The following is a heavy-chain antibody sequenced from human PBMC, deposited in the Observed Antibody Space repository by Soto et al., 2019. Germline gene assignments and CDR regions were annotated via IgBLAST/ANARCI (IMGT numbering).Heavy chain of an antibody. CDR3: ARDRVGYYYGSGSPDY. Sequence: QVQLVESGGGVVQPGRSLRLSCAASGFTFSSYGMHWVRQAPGKGLEWVAVIWYDGGNKYYADSVKGRFTISRDNSKNTLYLQMNSLRAEDTAVYYCARDRVGYYYGSGSPDYWGQGTLVTVSS. CDR1: GFTFSSYG. CDR2: IWYDGGNK. J-gene: IGHJ4*02. D-gene: IGHD3-10*01. V-gene: IGHV3-33*01.